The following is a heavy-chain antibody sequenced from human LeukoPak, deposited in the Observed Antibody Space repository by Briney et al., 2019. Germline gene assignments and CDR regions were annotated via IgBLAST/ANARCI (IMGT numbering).Heavy chain of an antibody. CDR2: IYYSGST. D-gene: IGHD4-17*01. V-gene: IGHV4-39*01. J-gene: IGHJ4*02. CDR1: GGSISSSSYY. Sequence: PSETLSLTCTVSGGSISSSSYYWGWIRQPPGKGLEWIGSIYYSGSTYYNPSLKSRVTISVDTSKNQFSLKLSSVTAADTAVYYCARQSGDYVEAHEIDYWGQGTLVTVSS. CDR3: ARQSGDYVEAHEIDY.